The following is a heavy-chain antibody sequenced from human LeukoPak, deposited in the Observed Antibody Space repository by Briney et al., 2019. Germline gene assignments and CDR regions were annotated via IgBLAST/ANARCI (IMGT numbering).Heavy chain of an antibody. CDR1: GFTFSGYS. Sequence: SGGSLRLSCAASGFTFSGYSMNWVRQAPGKGLECVSSISSTSSHIYYADSVKGRFTISRDNAKNSLYLQMNSLRAEDTGVYYCAKDHYWSIDYWGRGTLVTVS. J-gene: IGHJ4*02. D-gene: IGHD3-3*01. CDR3: AKDHYWSIDY. CDR2: ISSTSSHI. V-gene: IGHV3-21*01.